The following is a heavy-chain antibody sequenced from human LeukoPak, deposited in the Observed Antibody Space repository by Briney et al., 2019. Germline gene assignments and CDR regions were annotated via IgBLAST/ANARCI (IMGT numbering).Heavy chain of an antibody. Sequence: SETLSLTCAVHGYSLTNHYWIWIRQPPGKGMEWIAEVLHTGSTNCNPSFKSRVTVSVDTSKNQFFLNLTSVTAADTAVYYCARGPAAVHPWGRGILVTVSS. V-gene: IGHV4-34*12. CDR3: ARGPAAVHP. J-gene: IGHJ5*02. D-gene: IGHD6-13*01. CDR1: GYSLTNHY. CDR2: VLHTGST.